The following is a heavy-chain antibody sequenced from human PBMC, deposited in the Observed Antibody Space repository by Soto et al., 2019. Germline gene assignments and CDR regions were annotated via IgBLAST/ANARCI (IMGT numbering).Heavy chain of an antibody. Sequence: QVQLVQSGAEVKKPGSSVKVSCKASGGTFSSYAISWVRQAPGQGLEWMGGIIPIFGTANYAQKCQGRVTISADECTSTAYMELGRMRSEARAVYYCARDGWELETAFEITGDGTMVTVS. J-gene: IGHJ3*02. D-gene: IGHD1-26*01. CDR3: ARDGWELETAFEI. V-gene: IGHV1-69*01. CDR1: GGTFSSYA. CDR2: IIPIFGTA.